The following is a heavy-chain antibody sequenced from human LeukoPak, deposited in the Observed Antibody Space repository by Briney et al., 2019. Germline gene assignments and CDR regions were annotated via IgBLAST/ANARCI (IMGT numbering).Heavy chain of an antibody. Sequence: ASVKVSCKASGYTFTSHGISWVRQAPGQGLEWMGWISAYNGNTNYAQKLQGRVTMTTDTSTSTAYMELRSLRSDDTAVYYCARDIFHWGDYGDSFDYWGQGTLVTVSS. D-gene: IGHD4-17*01. CDR1: GYTFTSHG. CDR3: ARDIFHWGDYGDSFDY. V-gene: IGHV1-18*01. CDR2: ISAYNGNT. J-gene: IGHJ4*02.